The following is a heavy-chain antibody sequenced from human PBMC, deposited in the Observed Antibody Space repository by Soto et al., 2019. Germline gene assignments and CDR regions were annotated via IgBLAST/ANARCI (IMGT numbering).Heavy chain of an antibody. CDR2: IYPGDSDT. V-gene: IGHV5-51*01. Sequence: PGESLKISCQGSGYSFTSYWIGWVRQMPGKGLEWMGIIYPGDSDTRYSPSFQGQVTISADKSISTAYLQWSSLKASDTAMYYCARRALRVRGVTFGGRGQYGMDVWGQGTTVTVSS. CDR3: ARRALRVRGVTFGGRGQYGMDV. D-gene: IGHD3-10*01. CDR1: GYSFTSYW. J-gene: IGHJ6*02.